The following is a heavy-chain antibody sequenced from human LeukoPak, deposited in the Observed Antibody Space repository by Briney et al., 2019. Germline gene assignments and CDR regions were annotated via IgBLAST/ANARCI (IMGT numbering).Heavy chain of an antibody. CDR1: GYTFTSYG. CDR2: ISAYNGNT. V-gene: IGHV1-18*01. CDR3: ARDAYVFSSSYPSILDY. J-gene: IGHJ4*02. D-gene: IGHD3-3*01. Sequence: ASVKVSCKASGYTFTSYGISWVRQAPGQGLEWMGWISAYNGNTNYAQKLQGRVTMTTDTSTSTAYMELRSLRSDDTAVYYCARDAYVFSSSYPSILDYWGQGTLVTVSS.